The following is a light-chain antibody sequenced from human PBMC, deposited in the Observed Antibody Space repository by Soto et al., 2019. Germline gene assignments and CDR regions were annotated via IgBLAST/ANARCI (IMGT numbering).Light chain of an antibody. CDR3: QTWGTGIRV. CDR2: LNSDGSH. V-gene: IGLV4-69*01. CDR1: SGHSSFA. J-gene: IGLJ2*01. Sequence: QPVLTQSPSASASLGASVKLTCTLSSGHSSFAIAWHQQQPEKGPRYLMKLNSDGSHSKGDGIPDRFSGSRSGAERYLTISSLQSEDEADYYRQTWGTGIRVFGGGTKVTVL.